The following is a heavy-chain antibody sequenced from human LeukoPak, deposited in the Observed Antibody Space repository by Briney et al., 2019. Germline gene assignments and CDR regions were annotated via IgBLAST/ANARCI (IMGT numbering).Heavy chain of an antibody. CDR1: GFTFSSYG. Sequence: GGSLRLSCAASGFTFSSYGMHWVRQAPGKGLEWVAFIRYDGSSKYYADSVKGRFTISRDNSKNTLYLQMNSLRAEDTAVYYCAKDRRHYYYMDVWGKGTTVTISS. J-gene: IGHJ6*03. V-gene: IGHV3-30*02. CDR2: IRYDGSSK. CDR3: AKDRRHYYYMDV.